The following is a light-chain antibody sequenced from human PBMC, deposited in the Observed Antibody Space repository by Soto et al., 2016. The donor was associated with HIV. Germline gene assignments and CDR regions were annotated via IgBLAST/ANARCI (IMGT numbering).Light chain of an antibody. Sequence: DIQMTQSPSSLSAYIGDRVTITCRASQSVSVWLAWYQQKPGKAPNLLIFKTSTLEVGVPSRFSGSGSGTDFTLTLSRVQPDDVGTYYCQQYNTVPWTFGQGTKLEMK. CDR3: QQYNTVPWT. J-gene: IGKJ1*01. V-gene: IGKV1-5*03. CDR2: KTS. CDR1: QSVSVW.